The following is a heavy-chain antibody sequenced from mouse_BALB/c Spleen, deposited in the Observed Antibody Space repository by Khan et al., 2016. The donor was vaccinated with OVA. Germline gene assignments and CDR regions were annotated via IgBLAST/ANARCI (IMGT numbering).Heavy chain of an antibody. V-gene: IGHV3-2*02. CDR1: GYSITSGYA. Sequence: EVQLVESGPGLVKPSQSLSLTCTVTGYSITSGYAWNWIRQFPGNKLEWMGYISYSGVTSYNLSLKSRISITRDTSKNQFFLQLNSLTTEDTATYYCARGKYYGYYFDYWGQGTTLTVSS. J-gene: IGHJ2*01. CDR3: ARGKYYGYYFDY. D-gene: IGHD1-1*01. CDR2: ISYSGVT.